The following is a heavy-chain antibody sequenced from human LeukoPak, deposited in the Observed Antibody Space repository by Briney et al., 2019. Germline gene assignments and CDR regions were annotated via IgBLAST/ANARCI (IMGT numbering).Heavy chain of an antibody. Sequence: SETLPLTCAVYGGSFSGYYWSWIRQPPGKGLEWIGEINHSGSTNYNPSLKSRVTISVDTSKNQFSLKLSSVTAADTAVYYCARGVYCSGGSCYGTALSYFDYWGQGTLVTVSS. CDR1: GGSFSGYY. CDR2: INHSGST. D-gene: IGHD2-15*01. J-gene: IGHJ4*02. CDR3: ARGVYCSGGSCYGTALSYFDY. V-gene: IGHV4-34*01.